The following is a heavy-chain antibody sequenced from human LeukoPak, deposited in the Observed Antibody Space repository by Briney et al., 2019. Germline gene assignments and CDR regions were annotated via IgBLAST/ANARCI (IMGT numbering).Heavy chain of an antibody. CDR3: ARLYRNFLRRSYYFDY. Sequence: SETPSLTCAVYGGSFSGYYWSWIRQPPGKGLEWIGEINHSGSTNYNPSLKSRVTISVDTSKNQFSLKLSSVTAADTAVYYCARLYRNFLRRSYYFDYWGQGTLVTVSS. V-gene: IGHV4-34*01. D-gene: IGHD4-23*01. J-gene: IGHJ4*02. CDR2: INHSGST. CDR1: GGSFSGYY.